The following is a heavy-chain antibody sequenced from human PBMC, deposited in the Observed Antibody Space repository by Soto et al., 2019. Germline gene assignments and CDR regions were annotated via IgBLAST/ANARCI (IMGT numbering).Heavy chain of an antibody. CDR3: ASYGSGSYYTNYYYYYMDV. V-gene: IGHV1-69*02. D-gene: IGHD3-10*01. CDR2: IIPILGIA. Sequence: SVKVSCKASGGTFSSYTISWVRQAPGQGLEWMGRIIPILGIANYAQKFQGRVTITADKSTSTAYMELSSLRSEDTAVYYCASYGSGSYYTNYYYYYMDVWGKGTTVTVSS. CDR1: GGTFSSYT. J-gene: IGHJ6*03.